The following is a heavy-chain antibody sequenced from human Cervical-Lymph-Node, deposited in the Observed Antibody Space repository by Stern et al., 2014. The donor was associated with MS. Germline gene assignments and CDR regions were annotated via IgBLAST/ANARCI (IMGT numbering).Heavy chain of an antibody. CDR2: IYYSGST. V-gene: IGHV4-59*01. J-gene: IGHJ4*02. CDR3: ARVAYYYHSSGYYYNFDY. D-gene: IGHD3-22*01. CDR1: GGSISSYY. Sequence: DQLVESGPGLVKPSETLSLTCTVSGGSISSYYWSWIRQPPGKGLEWIGYIYYSGSTNYNPSLKSRVTISVDTSKNQFSLKLTSVTAADTAVYYCARVAYYYHSSGYYYNFDYWGQGTLVTVSS.